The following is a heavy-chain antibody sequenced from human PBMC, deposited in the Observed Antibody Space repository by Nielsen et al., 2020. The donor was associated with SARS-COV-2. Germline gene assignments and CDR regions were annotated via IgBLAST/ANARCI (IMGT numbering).Heavy chain of an antibody. CDR2: ISSSGSGK. D-gene: IGHD3-3*01. CDR3: AGGADFWSGTQKYYMDV. J-gene: IGHJ6*03. CDR1: GFTFSNTW. Sequence: GGSLRLSCSASGFTFSNTWMDWVRQAPGQGLVWVSRISSSGSGKAYADLVKGRFAVSRDNAGNTVFLQMNSLRVEDTAVYYWAGGADFWSGTQKYYMDVWGKGTTVTVSS. V-gene: IGHV3-74*03.